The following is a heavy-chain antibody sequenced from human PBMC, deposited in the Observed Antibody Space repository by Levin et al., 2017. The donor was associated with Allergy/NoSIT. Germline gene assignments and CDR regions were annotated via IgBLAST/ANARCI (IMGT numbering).Heavy chain of an antibody. J-gene: IGHJ4*02. V-gene: IGHV3-11*01. CDR1: GFTFSDYY. Sequence: GESLKISCAASGFTFSDYYMSWIRQAPGKGLEWVSYISSSGSTIYYADSVKGRFTISRDNAKNSLYLQMNSLRAEDTAVYYCARDREESSGWYWGTRNGYNYWGQGTLVTVSS. D-gene: IGHD6-19*01. CDR3: ARDREESSGWYWGTRNGYNY. CDR2: ISSSGSTI.